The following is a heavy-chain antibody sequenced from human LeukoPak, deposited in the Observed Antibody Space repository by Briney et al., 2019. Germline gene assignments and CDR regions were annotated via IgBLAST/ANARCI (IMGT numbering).Heavy chain of an antibody. CDR3: ARDWFMSGFDY. J-gene: IGHJ4*02. Sequence: GASVKDSCKPSGYTFTDYYLHWVRQAPGQGLEWMGWISPNSGGTNYAQKFQGRVTMTRDTSIGTAYMELSRLRSDDTAVYYCARDWFMSGFDYWGQGTLVTVSS. V-gene: IGHV1-2*02. CDR1: GYTFTDYY. D-gene: IGHD3-16*01. CDR2: ISPNSGGT.